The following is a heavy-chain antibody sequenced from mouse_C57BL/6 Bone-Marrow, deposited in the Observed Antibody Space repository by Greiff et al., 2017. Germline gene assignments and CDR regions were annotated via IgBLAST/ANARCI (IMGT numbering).Heavy chain of an antibody. J-gene: IGHJ2*01. Sequence: EVMLVESGGDLVKPGGSLKLSCAASGFTFSSYGMSWVRQTPDKRLEWVATISSGGGYTYYPDSVKGRFTIARDNAKNTLYLQMSSLKSEDTAMYYSARLGITTGFDYWGQGTTLTVSS. D-gene: IGHD2-4*01. CDR3: ARLGITTGFDY. CDR1: GFTFSSYG. CDR2: ISSGGGYT. V-gene: IGHV5-6*01.